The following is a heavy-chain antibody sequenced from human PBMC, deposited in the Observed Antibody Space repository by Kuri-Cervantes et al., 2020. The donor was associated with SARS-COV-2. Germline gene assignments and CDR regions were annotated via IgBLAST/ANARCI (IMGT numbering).Heavy chain of an antibody. CDR3: ARQRWLQGIDY. CDR2: IDCDDDK. CDR1: GFSLNTFGMC. J-gene: IGHJ4*02. Sequence: SGPTLVKSTPTLTLTCTFSGFSLNTFGMCVSGIRQPPGKALEWLAVIDCDDDKYYSTSLKTRLTLSKDTYKNQVVLTMTNMNPVDTATYYCARQRWLQGIDYWGQGTLVTVSS. D-gene: IGHD5-24*01. V-gene: IGHV2-70*01.